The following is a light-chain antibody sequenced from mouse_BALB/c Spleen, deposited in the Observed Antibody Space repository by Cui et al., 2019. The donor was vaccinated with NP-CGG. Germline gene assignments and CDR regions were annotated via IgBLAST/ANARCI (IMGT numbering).Light chain of an antibody. V-gene: IGLV1*01. CDR1: TGAATTSNY. CDR2: GTN. CDR3: ALWYSNHWV. Sequence: QAVVTQESALTTSPGETVTLTCRSSTGAATTSNYANWVQEKPDHLFTGLIGGTNNRASSVPARFSGSLIGDKAALNITRAQTEDEAIYFCALWYSNHWVFGGGTKLTVL. J-gene: IGLJ1*01.